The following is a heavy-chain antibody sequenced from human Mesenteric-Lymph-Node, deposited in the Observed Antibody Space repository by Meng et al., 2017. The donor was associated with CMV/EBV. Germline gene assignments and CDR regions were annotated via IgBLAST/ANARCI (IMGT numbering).Heavy chain of an antibody. J-gene: IGHJ4*02. Sequence: GGSLRLSCTASGFTFRSYSMNWVRQAPGKGLEWVSGINWNGGSTGYADSVKGRFTISRDNAKNSLYLQMNNLRAEDTALYYCARVGLWGYYFDFWGQGTLDTVSS. D-gene: IGHD3-16*01. CDR2: INWNGGST. V-gene: IGHV3-20*04. CDR1: GFTFRSYS. CDR3: ARVGLWGYYFDF.